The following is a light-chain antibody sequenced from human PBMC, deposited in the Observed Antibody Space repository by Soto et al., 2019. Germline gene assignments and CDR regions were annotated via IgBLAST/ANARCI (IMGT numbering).Light chain of an antibody. J-gene: IGKJ3*01. CDR3: QQYGSTPRFT. CDR2: GAS. CDR1: QSVSSSY. V-gene: IGKV3-20*01. Sequence: EIVLTQSPGTLSLSPGERATLSCRASQSVSSSYLAWYQQKPGQAPRLLIYGASSRATGIPDRFSGSGSGTDFTLTISRREPEDFAVYYCQQYGSTPRFTFGPGTKVDIK.